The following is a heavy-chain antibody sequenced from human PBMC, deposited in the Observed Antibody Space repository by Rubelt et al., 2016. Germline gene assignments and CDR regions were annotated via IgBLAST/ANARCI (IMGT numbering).Heavy chain of an antibody. CDR3: ARCYGSGSYGNWFDP. CDR1: DYTFTSYG. CDR2: ISAYNGNT. Sequence: QVQLVQSGAEVKKPGASVKVSCKASDYTFTSYGISWVRQAPGQGLEWMGWISAYNGNTNYAQKLQGRGTMTTETSTSTAYRERRSLRSDDTAGYYCARCYGSGSYGNWFDPWGQGTLVTVSS. J-gene: IGHJ5*02. D-gene: IGHD3-10*01. V-gene: IGHV1-18*01.